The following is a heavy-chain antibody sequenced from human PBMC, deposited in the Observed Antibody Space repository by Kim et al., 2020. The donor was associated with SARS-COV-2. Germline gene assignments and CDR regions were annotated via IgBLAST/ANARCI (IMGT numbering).Heavy chain of an antibody. Sequence: YYGDTVKGRFTVSRDNDKNALFLQMDSGGDEDTAVYYCARVGAATAGGIDYWGQGTLVTVSS. CDR3: ARVGAATAGGIDY. J-gene: IGHJ4*02. V-gene: IGHV3-48*02. D-gene: IGHD2-21*02.